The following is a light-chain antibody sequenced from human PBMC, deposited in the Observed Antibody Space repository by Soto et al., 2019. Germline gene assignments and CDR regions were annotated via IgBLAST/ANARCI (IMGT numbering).Light chain of an antibody. CDR2: WAS. Sequence: DIVMTQSPDSLAVSLGERATINCRSSQSVLTSSNNKNYLAWYQQKPGQHPKVLIYWASTRESGVPDRFSGSEPGTDCTLTIGSLQAEDVAVYYCQQYNNWPPYTFGQGTKLEIK. CDR1: QSVLTSSNNKNY. V-gene: IGKV4-1*01. CDR3: QQYNNWPPYT. J-gene: IGKJ2*01.